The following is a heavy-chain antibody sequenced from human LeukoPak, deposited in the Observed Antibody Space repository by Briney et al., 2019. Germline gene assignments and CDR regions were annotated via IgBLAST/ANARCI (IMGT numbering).Heavy chain of an antibody. D-gene: IGHD6-19*01. Sequence: SETLSLTCTVSGGSISSYYWSWIRQPPGKGLEWIGYIYYSGSTNYNPSLKSRVTISVDTSKNQFSLKLSSVTAADTAVYYCATRRIAVAAPFDYWGQGTLVTVSS. CDR2: IYYSGST. V-gene: IGHV4-59*01. CDR1: GGSISSYY. J-gene: IGHJ4*02. CDR3: ATRRIAVAAPFDY.